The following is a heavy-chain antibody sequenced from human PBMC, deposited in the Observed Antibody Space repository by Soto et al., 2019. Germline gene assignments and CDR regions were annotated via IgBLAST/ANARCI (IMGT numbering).Heavy chain of an antibody. Sequence: EEQLVESGGGLVQPGGSLRLSCAASGFPFRNEWMTWVRQAPMKGLEWVANISPDGNEKNYVDSVKGRFTISRDNANNVRYLQTDSLRVEDTAVYYCVRGHFWGQGTLVTVSS. J-gene: IGHJ1*01. CDR2: ISPDGNEK. V-gene: IGHV3-7*01. CDR3: VRGHF. CDR1: GFPFRNEW.